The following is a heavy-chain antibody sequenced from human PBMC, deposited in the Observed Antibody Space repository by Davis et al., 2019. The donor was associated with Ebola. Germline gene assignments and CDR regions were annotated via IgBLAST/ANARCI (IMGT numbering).Heavy chain of an antibody. Sequence: ASVKVSCKASGYTFTSYGISWVRQAPGQGLEWMGWISAYNGNTNYAQKFQGRVTMTRNTSISTAYMELRSLRSEDTAVYYCARGIQLWFQGMDVWGQGTTVTVSS. CDR1: GYTFTSYG. D-gene: IGHD5-18*01. CDR2: ISAYNGNT. J-gene: IGHJ6*02. CDR3: ARGIQLWFQGMDV. V-gene: IGHV1-18*01.